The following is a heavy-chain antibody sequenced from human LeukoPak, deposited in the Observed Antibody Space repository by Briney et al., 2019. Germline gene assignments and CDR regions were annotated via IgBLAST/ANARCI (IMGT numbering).Heavy chain of an antibody. D-gene: IGHD3-10*01. CDR2: IYYNGST. CDR3: ARGPLGLLWFGELFEYYFDY. J-gene: IGHJ4*02. CDR1: GGSISSSSYY. Sequence: SETLSLTCTVSGGSISSSSYYWGWIRQPPGKGLEWIGSIYYNGSTYYNPSLKSRVTISVDTSKNQFSLKLSSVTAADTAVYYCARGPLGLLWFGELFEYYFDYWGQGTLVTVSS. V-gene: IGHV4-39*07.